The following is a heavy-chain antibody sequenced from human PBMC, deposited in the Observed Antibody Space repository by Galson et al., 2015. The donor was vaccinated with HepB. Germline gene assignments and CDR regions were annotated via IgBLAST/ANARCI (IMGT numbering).Heavy chain of an antibody. CDR1: GFTFSDYH. J-gene: IGHJ6*02. Sequence: SLRLSCAVSGFTFSDYHMGWIRQAPGKGLEWTSYIGSSESDTYYADSAKGRFTISRDNAKNSLYLEMDSLRVEDTAVYFCARGPRRSVSSGTHYHGPDFWGQGTTVTVS. CDR3: ARGPRRSVSSGTHYHGPDF. CDR2: IGSSESDT. D-gene: IGHD3-10*01. V-gene: IGHV3-11*01.